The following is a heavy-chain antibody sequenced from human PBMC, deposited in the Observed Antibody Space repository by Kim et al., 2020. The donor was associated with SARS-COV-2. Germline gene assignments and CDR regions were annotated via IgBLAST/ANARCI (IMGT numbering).Heavy chain of an antibody. Sequence: SETLSLTCTVSGGSISSSSYYWGWIRQPPGKGLEWIGSICYSGSTYYNPSLKSRVTISVDTSKNQFSLKLSSVTAADTAVYYCARPDYDILTGSWFDPWGQGTLVTVSS. CDR1: GGSISSSSYY. D-gene: IGHD3-9*01. CDR2: ICYSGST. J-gene: IGHJ5*02. CDR3: ARPDYDILTGSWFDP. V-gene: IGHV4-39*01.